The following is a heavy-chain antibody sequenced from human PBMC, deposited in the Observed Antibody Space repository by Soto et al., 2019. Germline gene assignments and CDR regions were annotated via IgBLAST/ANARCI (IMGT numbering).Heavy chain of an antibody. CDR2: INHSGST. J-gene: IGHJ6*03. CDR3: ATGGNYYGSGSLFRYYYYMDV. CDR1: GGSFSGYY. V-gene: IGHV4-34*01. D-gene: IGHD3-10*01. Sequence: SETLSLTCAVYGGSFSGYYWSWIRQPPGKGLEWIGEINHSGSTNYNPSLKSRVTISVDTSKNQFSLKLSSVTAADTAVYYCATGGNYYGSGSLFRYYYYMDVWGKGTTVTVSS.